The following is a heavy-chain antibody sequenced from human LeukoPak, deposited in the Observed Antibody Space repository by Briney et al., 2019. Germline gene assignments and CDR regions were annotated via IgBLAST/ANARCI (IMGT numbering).Heavy chain of an antibody. J-gene: IGHJ4*02. V-gene: IGHV3-33*01. CDR3: AREDSSSFDY. CDR2: IWYDGSNK. D-gene: IGHD6-6*01. CDR1: GFTFSSYG. Sequence: GKSLRLSCAASGFTFSSYGMHWVRQAPGKGLEWVAIIWYDGSNKYYADSVKGRFTISRDNSKNTLYLQMNSLRAEDTAVYYCAREDSSSFDYWGQGTLVTVSS.